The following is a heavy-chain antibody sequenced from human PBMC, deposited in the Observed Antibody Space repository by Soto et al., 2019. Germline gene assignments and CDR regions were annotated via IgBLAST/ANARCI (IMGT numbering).Heavy chain of an antibody. V-gene: IGHV3-33*01. CDR2: IWNDGTKK. CDR1: GFVYSTYA. D-gene: IGHD6-13*01. Sequence: VQLVESGGGVVQPGRSLSLSCAASGFVYSTYAMHWVRLSPGKGLEWVALIWNDGTKKYYVDSVKGRFTISRDNSQNTLHLQMDSLSAEDTAVYCCVRGIPSQYSSNWLYWYFDLWGRVTQVTVSS. J-gene: IGHJ2*01. CDR3: VRGIPSQYSSNWLYWYFDL.